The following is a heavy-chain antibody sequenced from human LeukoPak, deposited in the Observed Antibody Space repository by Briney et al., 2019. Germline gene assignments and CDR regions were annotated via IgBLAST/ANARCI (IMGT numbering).Heavy chain of an antibody. V-gene: IGHV1-18*01. D-gene: IGHD3-22*01. CDR3: ARDYYDSSGYYYFGY. CDR2: ISAYNGNT. J-gene: IGHJ4*02. CDR1: GYTFTSYG. Sequence: ASVKVSCKASGYTFTSYGISWVRQAPGQGLEWMGWISAYNGNTNYAQKLQGRVTMTTDTSTSTAYMELRSLRSNDTAVYYCARDYYDSSGYYYFGYWGQGTLVTVSS.